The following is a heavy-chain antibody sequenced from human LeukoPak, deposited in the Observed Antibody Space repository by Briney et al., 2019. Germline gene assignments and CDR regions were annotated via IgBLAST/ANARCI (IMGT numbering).Heavy chain of an antibody. D-gene: IGHD3-9*01. CDR3: ARVPYYDILTSYSPDAFDI. CDR1: GGSISSGGYY. Sequence: SETLSLTCTVSGGSISSGGYYWSWIRQHPGKGLEWIGYIYYSGSTYYNPSLKSRVTISVDTFKNQFSLKLSSVTAADTAVYYCARVPYYDILTSYSPDAFDIWGQGTMVTVSS. J-gene: IGHJ3*02. CDR2: IYYSGST. V-gene: IGHV4-31*03.